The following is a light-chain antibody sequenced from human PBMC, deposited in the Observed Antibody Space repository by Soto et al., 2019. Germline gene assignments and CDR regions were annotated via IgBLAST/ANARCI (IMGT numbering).Light chain of an antibody. V-gene: IGKV3-15*01. Sequence: EILMTQSPATLSVSPGERATLSCRAGQGVTTNFAWYQQKSGQSPRLLIYDVSIRATGVPARFSGTGSETDFTLTISRLEPEDFAVYYCQQFSSYPLTFGGGTKVDIK. CDR3: QQFSSYPLT. CDR1: QGVTTN. J-gene: IGKJ4*01. CDR2: DVS.